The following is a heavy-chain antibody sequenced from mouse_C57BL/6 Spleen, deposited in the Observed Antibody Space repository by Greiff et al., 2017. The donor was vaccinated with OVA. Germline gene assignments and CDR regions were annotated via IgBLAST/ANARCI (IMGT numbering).Heavy chain of an antibody. CDR1: GFPFSDYG. CDR3: AGPTVVDMDY. V-gene: IGHV5-17*01. CDR2: ISSGSSTI. J-gene: IGHJ4*01. D-gene: IGHD1-1*01. Sequence: EVKVEESGGGLVKPGGSLKLSCAASGFPFSDYGMHWVRQAPEKGLEWVAYISSGSSTIYYADTVKGRFTISRDNAKNTLFLQMTSLRSADTAMYDCAGPTVVDMDYWGQGTSVTVSS.